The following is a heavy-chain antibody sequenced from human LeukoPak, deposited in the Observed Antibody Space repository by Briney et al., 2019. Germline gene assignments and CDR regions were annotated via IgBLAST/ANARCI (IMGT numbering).Heavy chain of an antibody. J-gene: IGHJ4*02. D-gene: IGHD1-1*01. CDR2: IWYDGSNK. V-gene: IGHV3-33*01. CDR3: ARDGPTYGREKRPFDY. Sequence: GGSLRLSCAASGFTFSSYGMHWVRQAPGKGLEWVAVIWYDGSNKYYADSVKGRFTISRDNSKNTLYLQMNSLRAEDTAVYYCARDGPTYGREKRPFDYWGQGTLVTVSS. CDR1: GFTFSSYG.